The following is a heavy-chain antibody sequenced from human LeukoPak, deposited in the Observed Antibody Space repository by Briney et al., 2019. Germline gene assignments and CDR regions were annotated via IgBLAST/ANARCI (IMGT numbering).Heavy chain of an antibody. V-gene: IGHV1-46*01. D-gene: IGHD2-2*01. CDR1: GYTFTIYY. Sequence: ASVTVSCTASGYTFTIYYMHWVRQAPGQGLEWMGIINPSGGSTSYAQKFQGRVTMTRDTSTSTVYMELSSLRSEDTAVYYCARELYCSSTSCEPAFDYWGQGTLVTVSS. CDR3: ARELYCSSTSCEPAFDY. J-gene: IGHJ4*02. CDR2: INPSGGST.